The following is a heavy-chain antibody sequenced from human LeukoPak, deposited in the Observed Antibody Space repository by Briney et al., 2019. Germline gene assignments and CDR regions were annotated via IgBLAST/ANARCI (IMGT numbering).Heavy chain of an antibody. CDR2: ISSTSSYI. Sequence: GGSLRLSCAASGFTFSSYSMNWVRQAPGKGLEWVSYISSTSSYIYYADSMKGRFTVSRDNARNSLYLQMNSLRAEDTAVYYCARDPPGSYSFDYWGQGTLVTVSS. CDR1: GFTFSSYS. CDR3: ARDPPGSYSFDY. J-gene: IGHJ4*02. D-gene: IGHD6-13*01. V-gene: IGHV3-21*05.